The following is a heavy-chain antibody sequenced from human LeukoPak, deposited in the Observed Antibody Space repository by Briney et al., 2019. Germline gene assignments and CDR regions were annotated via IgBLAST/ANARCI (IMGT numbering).Heavy chain of an antibody. CDR2: IIPIFGTA. Sequence: ASVKVSCKASGGTFSSYAISWVRQAPGQGLEWMGGIIPIFGTANYAQKFQGRVTITADKSTSTAYMELSSLRSEDTAVYYCAKERVDWRYFDYWGQGTLVTVSS. D-gene: IGHD3-9*01. J-gene: IGHJ4*02. V-gene: IGHV1-69*06. CDR3: AKERVDWRYFDY. CDR1: GGTFSSYA.